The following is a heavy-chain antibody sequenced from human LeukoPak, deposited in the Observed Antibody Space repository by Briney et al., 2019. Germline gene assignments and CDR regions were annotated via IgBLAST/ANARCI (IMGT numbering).Heavy chain of an antibody. V-gene: IGHV1-2*04. CDR1: GYAFTAYY. J-gene: IGHJ4*02. CDR2: INPNSGGT. Sequence: ASVRVSCKASGYAFTAYYMHWVRQAPGQGLEWMGWINPNSGGTNYAQKFKGWVTLTRDTSINTTYMELSRLASDVTAVYFCARGTPGSYLGYWGQGTLVTVSP. CDR3: ARGTPGSYLGY. D-gene: IGHD3-16*02.